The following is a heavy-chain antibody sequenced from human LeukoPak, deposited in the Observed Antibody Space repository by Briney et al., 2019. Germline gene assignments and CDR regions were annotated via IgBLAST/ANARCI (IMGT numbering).Heavy chain of an antibody. CDR1: GGTFSSYA. J-gene: IGHJ5*02. CDR3: ASGGAANFEWELLGWFDP. CDR2: IIPIFGTA. V-gene: IGHV1-69*05. Sequence: SVKVSCKASGGTFSSYAISWVRQAPGQGLEWMGGIIPIFGTANYAQKFQGRVTITTDESTSTAYMELSSLRSEDTAVYYCASGGAANFEWELLGWFDPWGQGTLVTVSS. D-gene: IGHD1-26*01.